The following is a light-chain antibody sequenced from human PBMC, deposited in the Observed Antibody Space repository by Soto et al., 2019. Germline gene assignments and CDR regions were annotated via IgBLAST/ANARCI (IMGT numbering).Light chain of an antibody. CDR2: GAS. CDR1: QSVSSSY. V-gene: IGKV3-20*01. CDR3: QQFDTSPPST. Sequence: EIVLTHSPGTLSLSPGERATLSGRASQSVSSSYLAWYQQKPGQAPRLLIYGASSRATGIPDRFSGSGSGTDFTLTISRLEPEDFAVYYCQQFDTSPPSTFGQGTRLEIK. J-gene: IGKJ5*01.